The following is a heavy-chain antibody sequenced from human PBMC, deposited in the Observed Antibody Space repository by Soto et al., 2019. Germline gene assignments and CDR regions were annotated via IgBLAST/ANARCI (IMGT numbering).Heavy chain of an antibody. J-gene: IGHJ4*02. CDR2: FYYGGST. V-gene: IGHV4-38-2*01. CDR3: ASRRSTIWPIEF. Sequence: SETLSLTCAVYGGSFSGYYWGWIRQPPGKGLEWIGSFYYGGSTYYNPSLKSRVTTSVDTSKNLFSLKLSSVTAADTAMYYCASRRSTIWPIEFWGQGALVTVSS. CDR1: GGSFSGYY.